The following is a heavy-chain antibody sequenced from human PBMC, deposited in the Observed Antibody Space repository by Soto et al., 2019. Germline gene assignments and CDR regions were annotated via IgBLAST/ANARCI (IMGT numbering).Heavy chain of an antibody. CDR3: ARSAAADY. CDR1: GGSISRFY. V-gene: IGHV4-59*01. D-gene: IGHD6-13*01. CDR2: IYYTGLT. J-gene: IGHJ4*02. Sequence: SETLSLTCTVSGGSISRFYWSWIRLPPGKGLEWIGNIYYTGLTHYNPSLRSRVTISVDTSKNQFSLKLSSVTAADTAVYYCARSAAADYWGQGTLVTV.